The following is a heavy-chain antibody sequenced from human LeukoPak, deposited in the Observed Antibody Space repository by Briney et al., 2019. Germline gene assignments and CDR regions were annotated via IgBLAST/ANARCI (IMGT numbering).Heavy chain of an antibody. V-gene: IGHV1-24*01. CDR1: GYTLTELS. D-gene: IGHD5-24*01. CDR2: FDPEDGET. CDR3: ATAVPGEMATIGIFDY. J-gene: IGHJ4*02. Sequence: GASVKVSCKASGYTLTELSMHWVRQAPGKGLEWMGGFDPEDGETIYAQKFQGRVTMTEDTSTDTAYMELSSLRSEDTAVYYCATAVPGEMATIGIFDYWGQGTLVTVSS.